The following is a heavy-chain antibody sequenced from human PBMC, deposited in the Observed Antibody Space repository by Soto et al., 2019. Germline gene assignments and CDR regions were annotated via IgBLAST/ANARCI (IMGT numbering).Heavy chain of an antibody. J-gene: IGHJ5*02. CDR2: IIPIFGTA. CDR1: GGTFSSYA. Sequence: SVKVSCKASGGTFSSYAISWVRQAPGQGLEWMGGIIPIFGTANYAQKFQGRVTITADESTSTAYMELSSLRSDDTAVYYCARHFPVPPATPGNWFDPWGQGTLVTVSS. D-gene: IGHD2-2*02. CDR3: ARHFPVPPATPGNWFDP. V-gene: IGHV1-69*13.